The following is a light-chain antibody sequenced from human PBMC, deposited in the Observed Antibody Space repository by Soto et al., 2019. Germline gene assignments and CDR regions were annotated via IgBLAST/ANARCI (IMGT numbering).Light chain of an antibody. Sequence: DIQMTQSPSTLSASVGDRVTITCRASQSISSWLAWYQQKPGKAPKLLINKASSLESGVPSRFSGSGSGTEFTLTISSLQPDDFATYYRQQYNSYPSFGGGTKVEIK. V-gene: IGKV1-5*03. J-gene: IGKJ4*01. CDR1: QSISSW. CDR2: KAS. CDR3: QQYNSYPS.